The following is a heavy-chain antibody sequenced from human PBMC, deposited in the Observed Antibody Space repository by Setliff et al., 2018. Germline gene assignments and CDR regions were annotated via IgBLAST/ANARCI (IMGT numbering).Heavy chain of an antibody. J-gene: IGHJ6*03. Sequence: TSETLSLTCSVSGGSIISSTYNWGWIRQPPGKGLEWIGSIYYSGTTNYNPSLKSRVTISVDTSKNQFSLKLSAVTAADTAGYFCAREDGPNYYYYYMDIWGKGTTVTVSS. D-gene: IGHD2-8*01. CDR3: AREDGPNYYYYYMDI. V-gene: IGHV4-39*07. CDR1: GGSIISSTYN. CDR2: IYYSGTT.